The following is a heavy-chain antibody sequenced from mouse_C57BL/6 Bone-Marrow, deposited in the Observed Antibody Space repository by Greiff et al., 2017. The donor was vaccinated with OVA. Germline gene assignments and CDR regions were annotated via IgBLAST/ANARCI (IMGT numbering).Heavy chain of an antibody. Sequence: VQLQQPGAELVMPGASVKLSCKASGYTFTSYWMHWVKQRPGQGLEWIGEIDPSDSYTNYNQKFKGKSTLTVDKSSSTAYMQLSSLTSEDSAVYYCARSRLPYFDYWGQGTTLTVSS. CDR3: ARSRLPYFDY. J-gene: IGHJ2*01. D-gene: IGHD2-4*01. CDR2: IDPSDSYT. CDR1: GYTFTSYW. V-gene: IGHV1-69*01.